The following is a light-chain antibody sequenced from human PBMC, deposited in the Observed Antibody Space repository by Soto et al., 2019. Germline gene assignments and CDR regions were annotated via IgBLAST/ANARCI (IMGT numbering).Light chain of an antibody. CDR1: QSISSW. V-gene: IGKV1-5*01. J-gene: IGKJ4*01. CDR3: QQYNSFPFT. CDR2: AAS. Sequence: DIQMTQSPSTLSSSLGDRVTITCRASQSISSWLAWYQQKPGKAPKLLIYAASTLQSGVPSRFSGSGSGTDFTLTISCLKSEDFATYDGQQYNSFPFTFGGGTKVDIK.